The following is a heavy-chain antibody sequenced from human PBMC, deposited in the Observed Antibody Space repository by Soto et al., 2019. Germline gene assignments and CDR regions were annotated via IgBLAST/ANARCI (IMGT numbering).Heavy chain of an antibody. J-gene: IGHJ4*02. Sequence: LRLSCAASGFTFSSYAMHWVRQAPGKGLEWVAVISYDGSNKYYADSVKGRFTISRDNSKNTLYLQMNSLRAEDTAVYYCAREQYPYYFDYWGQGTLVTVSS. V-gene: IGHV3-30-3*01. CDR2: ISYDGSNK. CDR3: AREQYPYYFDY. D-gene: IGHD4-4*01. CDR1: GFTFSSYA.